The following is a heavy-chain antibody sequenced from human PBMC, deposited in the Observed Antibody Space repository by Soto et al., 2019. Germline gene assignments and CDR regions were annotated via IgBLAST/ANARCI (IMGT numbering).Heavy chain of an antibody. CDR1: GASIISRDYY. V-gene: IGHV4-39*01. Sequence: SETLSLTCSVSGASIISRDYYWGWIRQSPGKGLEWSGNIYYNGVTYYNPSLKSRVTVSKDTPKNQFSLKVASVTAADTAIYYCGRGMIGTSRHTDSDYWGQGTQVTVSS. J-gene: IGHJ4*02. CDR2: IYYNGVT. D-gene: IGHD2-2*01. CDR3: GRGMIGTSRHTDSDY.